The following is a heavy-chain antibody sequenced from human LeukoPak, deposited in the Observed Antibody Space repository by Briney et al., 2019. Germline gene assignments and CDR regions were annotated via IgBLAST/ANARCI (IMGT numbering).Heavy chain of an antibody. J-gene: IGHJ6*02. V-gene: IGHV3-7*03. CDR2: IQHDGSEK. Sequence: GGSLRLSCAASGFTFRDYWMTRVRQAPGKGLEWVANIQHDGSEKYYVDSVKGRFTISRDNAKNSLYLQMNSLRAEDTAVYYCARAPVEGSSFEDGMDVWGQGTTVTVSS. CDR1: GFTFRDYW. D-gene: IGHD6-13*01. CDR3: ARAPVEGSSFEDGMDV.